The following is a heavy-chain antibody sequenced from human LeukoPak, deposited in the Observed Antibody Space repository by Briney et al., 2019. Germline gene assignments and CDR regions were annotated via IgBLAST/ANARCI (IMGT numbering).Heavy chain of an antibody. CDR1: GGSISSYH. D-gene: IGHD5-12*01. CDR3: ARGIVDIVATFYFDY. J-gene: IGHJ4*02. V-gene: IGHV4-4*07. CDR2: IYGNENR. Sequence: SETLSLTCTVSGGSISSYHLSWIRQPAGKGLEWIGRIYGNENRYNPSLKSRVTISVDTSKNQFSLKLSSVTAADTAVYYCARGIVDIVATFYFDYWGQGTLVTVSS.